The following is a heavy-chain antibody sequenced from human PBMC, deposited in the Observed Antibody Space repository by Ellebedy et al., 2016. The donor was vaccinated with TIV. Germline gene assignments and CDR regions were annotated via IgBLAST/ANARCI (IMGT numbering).Heavy chain of an antibody. CDR1: GGSFSGYY. Sequence: SETLSLTXAVYGGSFSGYYWSWIRQPPGKGLEWIGEINHSGSTNYNPSLKSRVTISVDTSKNQFSLKLSSVTAADTAVYYCARLADGYCSGGSCDEVDYFDYWGQGTLVTVSS. J-gene: IGHJ4*02. CDR3: ARLADGYCSGGSCDEVDYFDY. CDR2: INHSGST. V-gene: IGHV4-34*01. D-gene: IGHD2-15*01.